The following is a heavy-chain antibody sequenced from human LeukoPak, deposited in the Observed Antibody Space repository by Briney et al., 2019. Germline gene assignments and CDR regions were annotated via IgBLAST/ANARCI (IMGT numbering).Heavy chain of an antibody. CDR3: ARDAYDGYYFDY. V-gene: IGHV1-46*01. Sequence: ASVKVSCKASGYTFTSYYMHWVRQAPGQGLEWMGIINPSGGSTSYAQRFQGRVTMTRDTSTSTVYMELSSLRSEDTAVYYCARDAYDGYYFDYWGQGTLVTVSS. CDR2: INPSGGST. CDR1: GYTFTSYY. D-gene: IGHD3-3*01. J-gene: IGHJ4*02.